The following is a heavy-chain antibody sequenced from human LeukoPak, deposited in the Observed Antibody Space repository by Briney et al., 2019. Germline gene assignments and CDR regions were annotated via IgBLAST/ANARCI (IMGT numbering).Heavy chain of an antibody. Sequence: SGGSLRLSCAASGFTFSSYAMHWVRQAPGKGLEWVAVISYDGSNKYYADSVKGRFTISRDNSKNTLYLQMNSLRAEDTAVYYCARDRFPIPMVRGVIWDYWGQGTLVTVSS. CDR1: GFTFSSYA. CDR3: ARDRFPIPMVRGVIWDY. V-gene: IGHV3-30-3*01. D-gene: IGHD3-10*01. J-gene: IGHJ4*02. CDR2: ISYDGSNK.